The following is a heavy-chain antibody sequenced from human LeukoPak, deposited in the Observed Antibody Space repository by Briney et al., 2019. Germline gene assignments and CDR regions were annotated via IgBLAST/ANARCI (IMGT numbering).Heavy chain of an antibody. V-gene: IGHV4-31*03. CDR2: YYYSGST. CDR1: GGSISSAGYY. J-gene: IGHJ4*02. CDR3: ASVVLYYDSRGGFDY. D-gene: IGHD3-22*01. Sequence: SETLSLTCTVSGGSISSAGYYWSWLRPPPGKGLEWLGYYYYSGSTYYNPSLKSRVTISVDTSKNQFSLKLSSVTAADTAVYYWASVVLYYDSRGGFDYWGQGTLVTVS.